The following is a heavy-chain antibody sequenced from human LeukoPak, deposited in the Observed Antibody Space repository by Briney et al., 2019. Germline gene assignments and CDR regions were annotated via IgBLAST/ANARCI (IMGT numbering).Heavy chain of an antibody. CDR2: ISSSSSKI. D-gene: IGHD1/OR15-1a*01. V-gene: IGHV3-21*01. Sequence: SSISSSSSKIYYADSVKGRFTISRDNAKNSLYLQMNSLRAEDTAVYYCATTGTGDAFDIWGQGTKVTVSS. J-gene: IGHJ3*02. CDR3: ATTGTGDAFDI.